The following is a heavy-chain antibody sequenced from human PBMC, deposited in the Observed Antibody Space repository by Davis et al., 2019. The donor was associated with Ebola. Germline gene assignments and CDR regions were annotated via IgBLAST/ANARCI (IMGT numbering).Heavy chain of an antibody. CDR2: IWYDGSNK. D-gene: IGHD5-24*01. CDR1: GFTFSSYG. CDR3: AKDDDEDGYKLYYYYYGMDV. Sequence: GESLKISCAASGFTFSSYGMHWVRQAPGKGLEWVAVIWYDGSNKYYADSVKGRFTISRDNSKNTLYLQMNSLRAEDTAVYYCAKDDDEDGYKLYYYYYGMDVWGQGTTVTVSS. V-gene: IGHV3-30*02. J-gene: IGHJ6*02.